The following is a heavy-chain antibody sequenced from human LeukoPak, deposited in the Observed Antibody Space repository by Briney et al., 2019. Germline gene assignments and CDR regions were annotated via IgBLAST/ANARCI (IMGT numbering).Heavy chain of an antibody. CDR3: ARGGYSYGYGY. CDR1: GGSISSSSYY. CDR2: IYYSGST. J-gene: IGHJ4*02. V-gene: IGHV4-61*01. D-gene: IGHD5-18*01. Sequence: SETLSLTCTVSGGSISSSSYYWSWIRQPPGKGLEWIGYIYYSGSTNYNPSLKSRVIISVDTSKNQFSLKLSSVTAADTAVYYCARGGYSYGYGYWGQGNLVTVSS.